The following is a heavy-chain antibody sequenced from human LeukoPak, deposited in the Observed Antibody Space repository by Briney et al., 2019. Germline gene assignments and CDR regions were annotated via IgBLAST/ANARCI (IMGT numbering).Heavy chain of an antibody. CDR3: AVLGNYALNY. D-gene: IGHD1-7*01. Sequence: TSETLSLTCTVSGGSISSYYWSWIRQPPGKGLEWIGYLYYSGSTNYNPSLKSRVTISVDTSKNLLSLKLSSVTAADTAVYYCAVLGNYALNYWGQGTLVTVSS. CDR2: LYYSGST. J-gene: IGHJ4*02. V-gene: IGHV4-59*13. CDR1: GGSISSYY.